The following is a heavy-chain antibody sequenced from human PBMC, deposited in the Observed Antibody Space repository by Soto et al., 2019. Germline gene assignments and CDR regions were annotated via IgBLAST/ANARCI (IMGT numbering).Heavy chain of an antibody. J-gene: IGHJ6*02. D-gene: IGHD1-26*01. CDR1: GYTFSDYF. Sequence: QVQLVQSGAEVRKSGASVKVSCKASGYTFSDYFIQWLRQAPGQGLEWVAWINPKTAATNYAKKFQDRVTVTSDPSFSTAYLELPRLRPDDTALYYCARIKWGLDYYSGMDVWGQGTAVSVSS. CDR2: INPKTAAT. CDR3: ARIKWGLDYYSGMDV. V-gene: IGHV1-2*02.